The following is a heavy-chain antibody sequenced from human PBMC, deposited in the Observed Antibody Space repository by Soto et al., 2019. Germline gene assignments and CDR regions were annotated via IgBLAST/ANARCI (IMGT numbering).Heavy chain of an antibody. CDR3: AGIYSGSPGGTLRY. V-gene: IGHV4-30-2*01. J-gene: IGHJ4*02. CDR2: IYHSGST. D-gene: IGHD1-26*01. Sequence: PSETLSLTCAVSGGSISSGGYSWSWIRQPPGKGLEWIGYIYHSGSTYYNPSLKSRVTISVDTSKNQFSLKLSSVTAADTAVYYCAGIYSGSPGGTLRYWAQRTPVTVSS. CDR1: GGSISSGGYS.